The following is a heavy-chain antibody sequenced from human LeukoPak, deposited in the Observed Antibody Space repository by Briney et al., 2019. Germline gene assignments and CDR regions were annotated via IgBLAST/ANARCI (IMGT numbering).Heavy chain of an antibody. V-gene: IGHV1-18*01. D-gene: IGHD6-19*01. CDR1: GYTFTSYG. CDR3: ARAAIAVAGTQWFDP. CDR2: ISAYNGNT. Sequence: ASVNVSCKSSGYTFTSYGISWVRHALEQGLGRMGWISAYNGNTNYAQKLQGRVTMTTDTSTSTAYLELRSLRSDDPAVYYCARAAIAVAGTQWFDPCGEGALVSVSS. J-gene: IGHJ5*02.